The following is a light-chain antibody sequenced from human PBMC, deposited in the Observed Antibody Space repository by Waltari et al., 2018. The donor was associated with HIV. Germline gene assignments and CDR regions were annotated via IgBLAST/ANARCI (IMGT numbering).Light chain of an antibody. CDR2: GFS. V-gene: IGLV2-14*03. CDR3: SSYTRSSALGV. CDR1: SSDVGGSNH. Sequence: QSALTQPASVSGSPGQSITISCTGTSSDVGGSNHVSWYQQHPGSAPTLMIFGFSNRHCGVSKRFSSTKSANTASLTISVLQAEDEADYYCSSYTRSSALGVFGTGTKVTVL. J-gene: IGLJ1*01.